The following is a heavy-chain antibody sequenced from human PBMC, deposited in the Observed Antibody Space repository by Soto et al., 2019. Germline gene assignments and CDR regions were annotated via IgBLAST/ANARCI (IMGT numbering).Heavy chain of an antibody. CDR2: IYHSGST. CDR1: GGSISSSNW. D-gene: IGHD3-10*01. J-gene: IGHJ4*02. Sequence: SETLSLTCAVSGGSISSSNWWSWVRQSPGKGLEWIGEIYHSGSTNYNPSLKSRVTISVDKSRNQFSLKLSSVTAADTAVYYCARVKASGVNFDYWGQGTLVTVS. V-gene: IGHV4-4*02. CDR3: ARVKASGVNFDY.